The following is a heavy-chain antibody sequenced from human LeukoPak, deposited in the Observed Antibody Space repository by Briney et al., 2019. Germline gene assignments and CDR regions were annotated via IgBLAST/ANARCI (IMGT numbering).Heavy chain of an antibody. Sequence: GGSLRLSCAASGFTFSSCSMNWVRQAPGKGLEWVSGIGASGGSTYYADSVKGRFTISRDNSKNTLYLQMNSLRTEDTAVYYCAKAEGYDILTGLDYWGQGTLVTVSS. CDR1: GFTFSSCS. J-gene: IGHJ4*02. CDR2: IGASGGST. V-gene: IGHV3-23*01. CDR3: AKAEGYDILTGLDY. D-gene: IGHD3-9*01.